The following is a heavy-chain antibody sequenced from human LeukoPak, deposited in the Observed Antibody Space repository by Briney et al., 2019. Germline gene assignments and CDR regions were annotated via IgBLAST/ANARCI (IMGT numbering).Heavy chain of an antibody. J-gene: IGHJ4*02. CDR2: IHYSGST. CDR3: ARVKSTTATRPFDY. CDR1: GGSISSGDYY. D-gene: IGHD1-1*01. Sequence: PSETLSLTCTVSGGSISSGDYYWSWIRQDPGKGLEWIGYIHYSGSTYYNPSLKSRFTISVDTSKNQFSLKLSSVTAADTAVYYCARVKSTTATRPFDYWGQGTLVTVSS. V-gene: IGHV4-31*03.